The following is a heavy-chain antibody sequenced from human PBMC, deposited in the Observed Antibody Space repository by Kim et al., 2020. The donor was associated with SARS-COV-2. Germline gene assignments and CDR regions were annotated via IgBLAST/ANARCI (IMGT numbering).Heavy chain of an antibody. J-gene: IGHJ6*02. CDR2: IYRGDGST. D-gene: IGHD3-10*01. V-gene: IGHV3-53*01. CDR1: DFTVSTHY. Sequence: GGSLRLSCAAPDFTVSTHYMNWVRQAPGKGLEWISVIYRGDGSTYIADSVKGRFTISRDNSKNTVYLQMNSLRVEDTAVYYCGRDPGFRNGMDVWGQGTTVTVSS. CDR3: GRDPGFRNGMDV.